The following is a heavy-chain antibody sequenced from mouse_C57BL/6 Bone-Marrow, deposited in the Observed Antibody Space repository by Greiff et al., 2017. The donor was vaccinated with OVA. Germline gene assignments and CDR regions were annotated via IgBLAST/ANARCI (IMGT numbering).Heavy chain of an antibody. Sequence: VQLQQSGPVLVKPGASVKMSCKASGYTFTDYYMNWVKQSHGKSLEWIGVINPYNGGTSYNQKFKGKATLTVDKSSSTAYMELNSLTSEDSAVYYCAIASYDYDGRYYAMDYWGQGTSVTVSS. D-gene: IGHD2-4*01. J-gene: IGHJ4*01. V-gene: IGHV1-19*01. CDR1: GYTFTDYY. CDR3: AIASYDYDGRYYAMDY. CDR2: INPYNGGT.